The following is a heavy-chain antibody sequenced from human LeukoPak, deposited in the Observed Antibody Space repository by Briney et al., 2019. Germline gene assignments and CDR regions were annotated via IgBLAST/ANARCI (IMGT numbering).Heavy chain of an antibody. D-gene: IGHD3-9*01. CDR3: TRDGRQDYDILTGYPGLFDY. CDR2: IRSKAYGGTT. V-gene: IGHV3-49*04. J-gene: IGHJ4*02. CDR1: GFTFGDYA. Sequence: SGGSLRLSCTASGFTFGDYAMSWVRQAPGKGLEGVGFIRSKAYGGTTEYAASVKGRFTISRDDSKSIAYLQMNSLKTEDTAVYYCTRDGRQDYDILTGYPGLFDYWGQGTLVTVSS.